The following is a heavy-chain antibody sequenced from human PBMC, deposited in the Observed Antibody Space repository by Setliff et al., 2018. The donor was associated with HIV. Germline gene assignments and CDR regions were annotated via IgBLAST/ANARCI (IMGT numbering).Heavy chain of an antibody. CDR2: ININGKT. V-gene: IGHV4-4*07. Sequence: PSETLSLTCNVSGDSIRSYYWSWIRQSAGQGLDWIGHININGKTSVNPSLKSRVTMSIDKSKSRFSLQVKSMTAADSAVYYCARERRWLEEYYFYMDVWGNGTTVTVSS. CDR1: GDSIRSYY. J-gene: IGHJ6*03. D-gene: IGHD3-10*01. CDR3: ARERRWLEEYYFYMDV.